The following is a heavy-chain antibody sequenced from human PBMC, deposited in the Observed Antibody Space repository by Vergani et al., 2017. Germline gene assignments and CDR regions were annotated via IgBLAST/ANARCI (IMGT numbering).Heavy chain of an antibody. V-gene: IGHV4-39*01. Sequence: QLQLQESGPGLVKPSETLSLTCTVSGGSISSSSYYWGWIRQPPGKGLEWIGSIYYSGSTYYNPSLKSRVTISVDTSKNQFSLKLSSVTAAYTAVYDCARHKPMTTVTTGWGQGTLVTVSS. CDR1: GGSISSSSYY. D-gene: IGHD4-11*01. J-gene: IGHJ4*02. CDR3: ARHKPMTTVTTG. CDR2: IYYSGST.